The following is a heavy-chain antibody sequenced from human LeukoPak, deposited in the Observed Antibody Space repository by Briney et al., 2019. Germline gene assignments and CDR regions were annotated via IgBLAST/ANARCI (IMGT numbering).Heavy chain of an antibody. CDR2: IYYSGST. CDR3: ARGGSGYHSSLYYYYYYMDV. CDR1: GGSISSYY. Sequence: SETLSLTCTVSGGSISSYYWSWIRQPPGKGLEWIGCIYYSGSTNYNPSLKSRVTISVDTSKNQFSLKLSSVTAADTAVYYCARGGSGYHSSLYYYYYYMDVWGKGTTVTVSS. V-gene: IGHV4-59*01. J-gene: IGHJ6*03. D-gene: IGHD3-3*01.